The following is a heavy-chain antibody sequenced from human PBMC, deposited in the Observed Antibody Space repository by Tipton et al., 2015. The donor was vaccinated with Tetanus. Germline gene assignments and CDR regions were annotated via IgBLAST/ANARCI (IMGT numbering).Heavy chain of an antibody. V-gene: IGHV3-23*01. J-gene: IGHJ6*02. CDR1: GYTFTSHY. CDR3: AKFLVVITQGYYHTMDV. Sequence: SGPEVKKPGASENISCKASGYTFTSHYVHWVRQAPGKGLEWVSAISPTGDETYYADSVKGRFTISRDNSKNTLILQMNSLRAEDTAVYFCAKFLVVITQGYYHTMDVWGQGTTVTVS. D-gene: IGHD3-9*01. CDR2: ISPTGDET.